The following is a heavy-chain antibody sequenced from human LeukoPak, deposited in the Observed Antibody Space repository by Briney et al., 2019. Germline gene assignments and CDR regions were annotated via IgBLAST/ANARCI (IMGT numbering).Heavy chain of an antibody. D-gene: IGHD6-13*01. V-gene: IGHV3-53*01. CDR3: ARVLGLAAPYDY. CDR2: IYSGGTT. J-gene: IGHJ4*02. CDR1: GITVSSNY. Sequence: GKSLRLSCAASGITVSSNYMSWVRQAPGMGLEWVSVIYSGGTTYYADSVGGRFTISGDNSKNTLYLQMNSLRAEDTAVYYCARVLGLAAPYDYWGQGTLVTVSS.